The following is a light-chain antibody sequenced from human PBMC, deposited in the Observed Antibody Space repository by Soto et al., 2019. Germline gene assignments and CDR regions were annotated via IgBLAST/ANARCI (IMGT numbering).Light chain of an antibody. V-gene: IGKV1-5*01. CDR2: DAS. CDR3: QHYNGHSTWS. Sequence: DIQMTQSPSTLSASVGDRVTISCRASQSISRWLAWYQQKPGKAPNLLIYDASSLQRGVPSRFSGSGYGTEFTLSISSLQPDDFATYYCQHYNGHSTWSFGQGTKV. CDR1: QSISRW. J-gene: IGKJ1*01.